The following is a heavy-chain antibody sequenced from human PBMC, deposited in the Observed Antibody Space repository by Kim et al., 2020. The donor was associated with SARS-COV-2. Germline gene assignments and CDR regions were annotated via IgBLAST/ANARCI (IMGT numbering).Heavy chain of an antibody. CDR3: VRGIAAAV. D-gene: IGHD6-13*01. Sequence: GGSLRLSCAASGFTFSSYLMSWVRQAPGKGLEWVANIKQDGSEKYYVDSVKGRFTISRDNAKNSLYLQMNSLRAEDTAVYYCVRGIAAAVWGQGATATV. CDR2: IKQDGSEK. CDR1: GFTFSSYL. J-gene: IGHJ6*02. V-gene: IGHV3-7*01.